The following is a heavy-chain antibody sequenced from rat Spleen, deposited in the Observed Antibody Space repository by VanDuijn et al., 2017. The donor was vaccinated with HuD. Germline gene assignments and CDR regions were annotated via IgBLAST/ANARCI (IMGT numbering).Heavy chain of an antibody. Sequence: EVQLVESGGGLVQPGRSLKLSCAASGFTFSNYYMAWVRQAPTKGLEWVAYISTTGGSTYYRDSVKGRFTISRDNAKSTLYLQMDGLRSEDTATYYCARHYYYDGYWFAYWGQGTLVTVSS. V-gene: IGHV5S23*01. CDR1: GFTFSNYY. J-gene: IGHJ3*01. D-gene: IGHD1-12*03. CDR2: ISTTGGST. CDR3: ARHYYYDGYWFAY.